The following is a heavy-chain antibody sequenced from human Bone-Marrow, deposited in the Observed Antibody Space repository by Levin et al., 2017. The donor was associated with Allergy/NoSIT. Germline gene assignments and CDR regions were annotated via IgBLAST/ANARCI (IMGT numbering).Heavy chain of an antibody. V-gene: IGHV3-30*18. J-gene: IGHJ4*02. CDR1: GFIFSDYG. CDR3: AKERTEAARNFYLDT. CDR2: ISYDGGKK. Sequence: PGGSLRLSCSPSGFIFSDYGMHWVRQAPGKGLEWVAVISYDGGKKYYADSVRGRFTISRDNSVNSLYLQMNSLRADDTAFYYCAKERTEAARNFYLDTWGQGTLVTVSS. D-gene: IGHD6-25*01.